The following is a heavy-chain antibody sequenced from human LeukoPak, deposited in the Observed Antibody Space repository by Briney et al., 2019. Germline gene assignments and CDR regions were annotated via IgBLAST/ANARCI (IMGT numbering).Heavy chain of an antibody. CDR1: GFTFSDYY. V-gene: IGHV3-11*01. CDR3: ARGHVDIVATPDDY. Sequence: PGGSLRLSCAASGFTFSDYYMSWIRQAPGKGLEWVSYISGSGSTIYYADSVKGRFTISRDNAKNSLYLQMNSLRAEDTAVYYCARGHVDIVATPDDYWGQGTLVTVSS. J-gene: IGHJ4*02. D-gene: IGHD5-12*01. CDR2: ISGSGSTI.